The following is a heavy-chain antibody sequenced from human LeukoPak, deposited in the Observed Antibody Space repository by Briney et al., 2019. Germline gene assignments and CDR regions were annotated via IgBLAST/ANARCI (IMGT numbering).Heavy chain of an antibody. V-gene: IGHV1-18*01. CDR1: GYTFTNYG. CDR2: ISAHNGNT. J-gene: IGHJ4*02. Sequence: ASVKVSCKASGYTFTNYGMSWVRQAPGQGLEWMGWISAHNGNTNYAQKFQGRVTMTTDTSTNTAYMELRSLRPDDAAVYYCARDSDTRVIAAKFAYWGQGTLVTVSS. D-gene: IGHD6-13*01. CDR3: ARDSDTRVIAAKFAY.